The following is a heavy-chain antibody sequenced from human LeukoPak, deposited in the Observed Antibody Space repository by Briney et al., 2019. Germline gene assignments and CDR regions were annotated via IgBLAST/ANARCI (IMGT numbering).Heavy chain of an antibody. CDR3: ARAMSTFGGVRNYFDS. V-gene: IGHV3-7*04. CDR2: IKQDGSEK. Sequence: PGGSLRLSCAASGFTFSTYWMHWVRQAPGKGLEWVANIKQDGSEKYYVDSVKGRFTISRDNAKNSLYLQMNSLRAEDTAVYYCARAMSTFGGVRNYFDSWGQGTLVTVSS. CDR1: GFTFSTYW. J-gene: IGHJ4*02. D-gene: IGHD3-16*01.